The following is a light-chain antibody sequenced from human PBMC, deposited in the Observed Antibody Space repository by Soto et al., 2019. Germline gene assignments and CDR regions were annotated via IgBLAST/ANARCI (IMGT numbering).Light chain of an antibody. V-gene: IGKV3-11*01. Sequence: EIVLTQSPATLSLSPGERATLSCRASQRVSSYLAWYQQKPGQAPRLLIYDASNRATGIPARFSGSGSGTDFTLTISSLQPEDFAVYYCQQHNNWPPLTFGGGTKVEIK. J-gene: IGKJ4*01. CDR1: QRVSSY. CDR3: QQHNNWPPLT. CDR2: DAS.